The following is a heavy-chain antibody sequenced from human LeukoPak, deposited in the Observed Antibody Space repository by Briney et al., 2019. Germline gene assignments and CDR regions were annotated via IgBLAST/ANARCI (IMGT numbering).Heavy chain of an antibody. CDR3: ARGPSRGYSYDYIYYYHMDV. CDR2: IIPIFGTA. V-gene: IGHV1-69*06. J-gene: IGHJ6*03. CDR1: GGTFSSYA. D-gene: IGHD5-18*01. Sequence: SVKVSCKASGGTFSSYAISWVRQAPGQGLEWMGGIIPIFGTANYAQKFQGGVTITADKSTSTVYMELSRLRSEDTAVYYCARGPSRGYSYDYIYYYHMDVWGKGTTVTVSS.